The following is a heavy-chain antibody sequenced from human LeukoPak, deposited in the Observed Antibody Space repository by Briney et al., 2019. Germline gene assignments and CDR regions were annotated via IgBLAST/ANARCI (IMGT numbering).Heavy chain of an antibody. CDR1: GVSITNYY. CDR2: IYTSGST. J-gene: IGHJ5*02. D-gene: IGHD6-13*01. Sequence: SETLSLTCTVSGVSITNYYWSWIRQPAGKGLEWIGRIYTSGSTNYNPSLKSRVTISVDTSKNQFSLKLSSVTAADTAVYYCARGPFTGIAAAGTGWFDPWGQGTLVTVSS. CDR3: ARGPFTGIAAAGTGWFDP. V-gene: IGHV4-4*07.